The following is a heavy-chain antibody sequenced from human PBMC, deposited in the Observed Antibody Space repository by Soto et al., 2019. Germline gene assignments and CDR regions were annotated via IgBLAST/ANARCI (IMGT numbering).Heavy chain of an antibody. CDR1: GLPINHAW. J-gene: IGHJ5*02. V-gene: IGHV3-15*05. CDR2: IKSKTDGGTR. CDR3: TTVIPKVKWELGP. Sequence: GVSRRLAGVACGLPINHAWMSWVSHATGKGLEWVGRIKSKTDGGTRDYAGPVKGRFTISRDDPKNTLYLQMKSLKTENTAVYYCTTVIPKVKWELGPWGQGTLVTVSS. D-gene: IGHD1-26*01.